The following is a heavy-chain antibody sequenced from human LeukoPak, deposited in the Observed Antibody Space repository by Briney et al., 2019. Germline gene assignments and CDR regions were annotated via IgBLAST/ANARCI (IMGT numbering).Heavy chain of an antibody. CDR2: IYDRGPA. CDR1: GYAIISGGFS. Sequence: SQTLSLTCTVSGYAIISGGFSWNWIRQPPGKGLEWIGCIYDRGPAHYNPSLKSRVTISVDTSKNQFSLKLSSVTAADTAVYYCARDRGYDSSGFYYYGMDVWGQGTTVTVSS. J-gene: IGHJ6*02. CDR3: ARDRGYDSSGFYYYGMDV. V-gene: IGHV4-30-2*01. D-gene: IGHD3-22*01.